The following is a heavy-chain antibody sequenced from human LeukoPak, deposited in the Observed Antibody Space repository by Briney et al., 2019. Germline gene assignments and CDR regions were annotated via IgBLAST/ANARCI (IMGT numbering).Heavy chain of an antibody. CDR3: ARAGQFISARPITFDY. V-gene: IGHV4-59*01. CDR2: IYYSGST. CDR1: GGSTSNYY. J-gene: IGHJ4*02. D-gene: IGHD6-6*01. Sequence: PSETLSLTCTVSGGSTSNYYWCWVRHPPGKGLGWSGYIYYSGSTNSNPSLKRRVTRSVDTSKNQFSLKLSSVTAADTAVYYCARAGQFISARPITFDYWGQGSLVTVSS.